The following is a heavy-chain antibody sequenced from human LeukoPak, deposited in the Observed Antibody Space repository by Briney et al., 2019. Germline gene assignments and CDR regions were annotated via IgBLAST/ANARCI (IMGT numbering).Heavy chain of an antibody. CDR3: AKGIYSGSPAAFDI. Sequence: GGSLRLSCAASGFTFSSYAMTWVRQAPGKGLEWVSGISGSGGSTYYAESVKGRFTISGDNSKNTLYLQMNSLRAEDTAVYYCAKGIYSGSPAAFDIWGLGTMVTVSS. CDR2: ISGSGGST. CDR1: GFTFSSYA. V-gene: IGHV3-23*01. D-gene: IGHD1-26*01. J-gene: IGHJ3*02.